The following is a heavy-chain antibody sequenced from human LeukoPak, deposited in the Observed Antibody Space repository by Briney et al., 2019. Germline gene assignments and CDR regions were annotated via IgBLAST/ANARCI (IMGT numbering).Heavy chain of an antibody. Sequence: GGSLRLSCAASGFSFSSYTMNWVRQAPGKGLEWVSSISSTSSYTYYTDSVKGRFTISRDNANNSLYLQMNSLRAEDTAVYYCARVAGYCSSTSNCYSDFWGQGTLVTVSS. D-gene: IGHD2-2*01. CDR3: ARVAGYCSSTSNCYSDF. CDR2: ISSTSSYT. CDR1: GFSFSSYT. J-gene: IGHJ4*02. V-gene: IGHV3-21*01.